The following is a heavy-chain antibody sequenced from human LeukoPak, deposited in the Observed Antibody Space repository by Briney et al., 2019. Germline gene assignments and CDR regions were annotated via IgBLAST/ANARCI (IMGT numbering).Heavy chain of an antibody. Sequence: SVKVSCKASGYTFTSYGISWVRQAPGQGLEWMGRIIPILGIANYAQKFQGRVTITADKSTSTAYMELSSLRSEDTAVYYCAQEGGSYYKVIDYWGQGTLVTVSS. CDR2: IIPILGIA. CDR1: GYTFTSYG. CDR3: AQEGGSYYKVIDY. D-gene: IGHD1-26*01. V-gene: IGHV1-69*04. J-gene: IGHJ4*02.